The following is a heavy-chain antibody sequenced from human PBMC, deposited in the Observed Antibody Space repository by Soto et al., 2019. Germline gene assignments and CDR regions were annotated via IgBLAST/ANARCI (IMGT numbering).Heavy chain of an antibody. CDR2: IGSSGST. J-gene: IGHJ4*02. D-gene: IGHD3-3*01. Sequence: GGSLRLSCVASGFTFSSYSVNWVRQAPGMGLEWVSAIGSSGSTYYADSVKGRFTISRDTPKKTLYLQMNSLRVEDTAKYYCAKGFRSLEWYSLAPFDYWGQGALVTVSS. V-gene: IGHV3-23*01. CDR3: AKGFRSLEWYSLAPFDY. CDR1: GFTFSSYS.